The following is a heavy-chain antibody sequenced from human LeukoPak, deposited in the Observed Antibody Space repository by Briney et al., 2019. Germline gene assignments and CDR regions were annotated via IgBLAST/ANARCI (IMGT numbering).Heavy chain of an antibody. CDR2: ISAYNGNT. D-gene: IGHD3-22*01. CDR3: ARLLPATTYYYDSSNYFAGQNWFDP. CDR1: GYTFTSYG. Sequence: ASVKVSCKASGYTFTSYGISWVRQAPGQGLEWMGWISAYNGNTNYAQKLQGRVTMTTDTSTSTAYMELRSLRSDDTAVYYCARLLPATTYYYDSSNYFAGQNWFDPWGQGTLVTVSS. V-gene: IGHV1-18*01. J-gene: IGHJ5*02.